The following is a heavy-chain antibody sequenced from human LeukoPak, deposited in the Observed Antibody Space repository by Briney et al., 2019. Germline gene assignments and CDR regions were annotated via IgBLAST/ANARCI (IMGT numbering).Heavy chain of an antibody. CDR3: AKEKNSGYYYHFDY. CDR2: VSGGGST. J-gene: IGHJ4*02. Sequence: GGSLRLSCAASGLTFTNYGMSWVRQAPGKGLEWVSAVSGGGSTYYADSVKGRFTISRDNSKNTVYLQMNSLRAEDTAVYYCAKEKNSGYYYHFDYWGQGTLVTVSS. CDR1: GLTFTNYG. D-gene: IGHD3-22*01. V-gene: IGHV3-23*01.